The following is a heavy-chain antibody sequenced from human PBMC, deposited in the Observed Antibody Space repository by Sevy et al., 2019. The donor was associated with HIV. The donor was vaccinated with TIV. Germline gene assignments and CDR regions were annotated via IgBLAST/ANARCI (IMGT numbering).Heavy chain of an antibody. CDR3: ARGGEWLAPIYDY. CDR1: GFTFATYA. CDR2: ISYDGSNK. V-gene: IGHV3-30-3*01. D-gene: IGHD6-19*01. J-gene: IGHJ4*02. Sequence: GGSLRLSCAASGFTFATYAIHWVRQAPGKGLEWVAVISYDGSNKHYTDSVKGRFTISRDNSRNTLYLQMNGLRTEDTAVYYCARGGEWLAPIYDYWGQGTLVTVSS.